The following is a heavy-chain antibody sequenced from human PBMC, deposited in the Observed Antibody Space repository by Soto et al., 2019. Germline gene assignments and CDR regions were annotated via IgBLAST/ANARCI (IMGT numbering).Heavy chain of an antibody. J-gene: IGHJ4*02. Sequence: EVQLLESGGGLIQPGGSLRLSCAASGFTFSTYAMAWVRQAPGKGLEWVSSISSGGHSTYYADSVKGRFTISRDNSKRTLDLQMNGLEAEDTALYYCAKAIATSGVDYERAFDSWGQGTLVTVSS. CDR3: AKAIATSGVDYERAFDS. CDR2: ISSGGHST. D-gene: IGHD2-21*02. CDR1: GFTFSTYA. V-gene: IGHV3-23*01.